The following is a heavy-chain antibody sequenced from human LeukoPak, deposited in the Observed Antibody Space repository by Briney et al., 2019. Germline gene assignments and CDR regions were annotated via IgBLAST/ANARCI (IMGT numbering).Heavy chain of an antibody. CDR2: ISSSSSYI. V-gene: IGHV3-21*01. CDR3: ARKMVRGVNPPHDY. Sequence: GGSLRLSCAVSGFTFSSYSMNWVRQAPGKGLEWVSSISSSSSYIYYADSVKGRFTISRDNAKNSLYLHKNSLRAEDTAVYYCARKMVRGVNPPHDYWGQGTLVTVSS. J-gene: IGHJ4*02. D-gene: IGHD3-10*01. CDR1: GFTFSSYS.